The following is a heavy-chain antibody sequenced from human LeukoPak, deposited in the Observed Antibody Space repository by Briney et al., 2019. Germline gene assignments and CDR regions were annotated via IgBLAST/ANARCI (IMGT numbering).Heavy chain of an antibody. CDR2: INHSGST. J-gene: IGHJ6*03. CDR1: GGSISSSSYY. D-gene: IGHD3-3*01. V-gene: IGHV4-39*07. Sequence: SETLSLTCTVSGGSISSSSYYWGWIRQPPGKGLEWIGEINHSGSTNYNPSLKSRVTISVDTSKNQFSLKLSSVTAADTAVYYCARGRITIFGVVRYLYYMDVWGKGTTVTVSS. CDR3: ARGRITIFGVVRYLYYMDV.